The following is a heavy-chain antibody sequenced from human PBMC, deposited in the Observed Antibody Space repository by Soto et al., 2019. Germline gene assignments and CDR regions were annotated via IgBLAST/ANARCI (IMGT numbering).Heavy chain of an antibody. D-gene: IGHD2-15*01. J-gene: IGHJ6*02. Sequence: QVQLVQSGAEVKKPGSSVKVSCKASGGTFSSYAISWVRQAPGQGLEWMGGIIPIFGTANYAQKFQGRVTITADKSTSTAYMELSSLRSEDTAVYYCARDLPNIDRRLGTYGMDVWGQGTTVTVSS. CDR2: IIPIFGTA. V-gene: IGHV1-69*06. CDR1: GGTFSSYA. CDR3: ARDLPNIDRRLGTYGMDV.